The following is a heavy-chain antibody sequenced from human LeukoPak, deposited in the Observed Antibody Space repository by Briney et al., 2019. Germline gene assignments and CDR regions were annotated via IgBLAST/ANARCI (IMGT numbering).Heavy chain of an antibody. J-gene: IGHJ4*02. CDR3: ARDSYRIAAFDY. D-gene: IGHD6-6*01. CDR1: GGSISSYY. Sequence: SETLSLTCTVSGGSISSYYWSWIRQPPGKGLEWIGYIYYSGSTNYNPSLKSRVTISVDTSKNQFSLKLSSVTAADTAVYYCARDSYRIAAFDYWGQGTLDTVSS. V-gene: IGHV4-59*01. CDR2: IYYSGST.